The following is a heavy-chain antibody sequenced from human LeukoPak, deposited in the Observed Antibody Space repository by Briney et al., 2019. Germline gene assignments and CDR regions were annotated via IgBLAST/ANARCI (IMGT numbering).Heavy chain of an antibody. Sequence: SETLSLTCTVSGGSTNSGGYYWSWIRQHPGKDLEWIGYIYYSGSTYYNPSLKSRVIISVDTSKNQFSLKLSSVTAADTAVYYCARDRLSCSSTSCSHYYFDSWGQGTLVTVSS. CDR2: IYYSGST. V-gene: IGHV4-31*03. D-gene: IGHD2-2*01. CDR1: GGSTNSGGYY. CDR3: ARDRLSCSSTSCSHYYFDS. J-gene: IGHJ4*02.